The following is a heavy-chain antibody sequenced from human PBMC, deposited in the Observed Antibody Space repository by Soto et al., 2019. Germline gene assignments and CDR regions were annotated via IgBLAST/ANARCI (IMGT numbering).Heavy chain of an antibody. J-gene: IGHJ6*02. CDR1: GGSVSGGSYY. CDR2: IYFSGST. Sequence: TSETLSLTCTVSGGSVSGGSYYWNWIRQPPGKGLEWIGYIYFSGSTNYNPSLKSRVTMSIDTSKNQFSLKLSSVTAADTAVYYCARPGVNYDILTGYYSSASYGMDVWGQGTTVTVSS. D-gene: IGHD3-9*01. CDR3: ARPGVNYDILTGYYSSASYGMDV. V-gene: IGHV4-61*01.